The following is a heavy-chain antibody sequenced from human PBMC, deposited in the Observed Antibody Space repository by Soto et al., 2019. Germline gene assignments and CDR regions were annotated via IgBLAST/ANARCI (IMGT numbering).Heavy chain of an antibody. D-gene: IGHD6-13*01. CDR3: ARVGSSSWYENWFDP. J-gene: IGHJ5*02. CDR2: IYYSGST. Sequence: SETLSLTCTVSGGSISSYYWSWIRQPPGKGLEWIGYIYYSGSTNYNPSLKSRVTISVDTSKNQFSLKLSSVTAADTAVYYCARVGSSSWYENWFDPWGQGTLVTVS. CDR1: GGSISSYY. V-gene: IGHV4-59*01.